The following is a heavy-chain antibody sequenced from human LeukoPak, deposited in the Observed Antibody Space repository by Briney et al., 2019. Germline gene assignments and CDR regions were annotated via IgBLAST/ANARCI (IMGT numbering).Heavy chain of an antibody. Sequence: SGPTQAKPTQTLTLTCTFSGLSLSTSGVGVGWIRQPPGKALEWLALIYWDDDKRYSPSLKSRLTITKDTSKTQVVLTMANMDPVDTATYYCAHWGSGRPFDPWADGTLVTVSS. CDR2: IYWDDDK. CDR1: GLSLSTSGVG. D-gene: IGHD3-10*01. CDR3: AHWGSGRPFDP. J-gene: IGHJ5*02. V-gene: IGHV2-5*02.